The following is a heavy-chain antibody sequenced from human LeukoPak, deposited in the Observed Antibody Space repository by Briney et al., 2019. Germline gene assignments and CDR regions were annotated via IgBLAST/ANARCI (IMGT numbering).Heavy chain of an antibody. J-gene: IGHJ3*02. D-gene: IGHD3-10*01. CDR3: ARHAYYVFDI. CDR1: GFSISSYW. Sequence: GGSLRLSCEASGFSISSYWMTWVRQAPGKGLEWVANIKKQGSEKYYVDSVKGRFIIARDNAKNSLYLQMNNLRAEDTAMYYCARHAYYVFDIWGQGTMVTVSS. CDR2: IKKQGSEK. V-gene: IGHV3-7*01.